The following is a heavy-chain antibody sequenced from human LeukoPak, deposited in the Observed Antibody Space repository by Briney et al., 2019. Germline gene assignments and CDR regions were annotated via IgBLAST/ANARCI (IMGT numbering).Heavy chain of an antibody. CDR3: ARVLSKMVRGVQSCPDY. CDR2: ITSSSTYT. V-gene: IGHV3-21*01. Sequence: PGGSLRLSCAASGFSFSSYNMNWVRQTPGKGLEWVSSITSSSTYTFYADSVKGRFTISRDNARNSLYLQMNSLRAEDTAVYYCARVLSKMVRGVQSCPDYWGQGTLVTVSS. J-gene: IGHJ4*02. D-gene: IGHD3-10*01. CDR1: GFSFSSYN.